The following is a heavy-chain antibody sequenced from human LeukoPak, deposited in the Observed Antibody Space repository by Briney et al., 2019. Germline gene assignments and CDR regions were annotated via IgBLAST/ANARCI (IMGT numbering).Heavy chain of an antibody. V-gene: IGHV4-61*02. D-gene: IGHD5-24*01. Sequence: SETLSLTCTVSGGSISSGSYYWSWIRQPAGEGLEWIGRIYTSGSTNYNPSLKSRVTISVDTSKNQFSLKLSSVTAADTAVYYCARAGDGYNGDLDYWGQGTLVTVSS. J-gene: IGHJ4*02. CDR1: GGSISSGSYY. CDR3: ARAGDGYNGDLDY. CDR2: IYTSGST.